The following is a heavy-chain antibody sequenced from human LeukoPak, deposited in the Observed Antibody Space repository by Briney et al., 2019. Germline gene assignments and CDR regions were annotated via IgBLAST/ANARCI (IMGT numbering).Heavy chain of an antibody. CDR3: ARVGRVQLTEDY. Sequence: GGSLRHSCAASGFTFSSYSMNWVRQAPGKGLEWVSSISSSSSYIYYADSVKGRFTISRDNAKNSLYLQMNSLRAEDTAVYYCARVGRVQLTEDYWGQGTLVTVSS. CDR1: GFTFSSYS. D-gene: IGHD5-18*01. J-gene: IGHJ4*02. V-gene: IGHV3-21*01. CDR2: ISSSSSYI.